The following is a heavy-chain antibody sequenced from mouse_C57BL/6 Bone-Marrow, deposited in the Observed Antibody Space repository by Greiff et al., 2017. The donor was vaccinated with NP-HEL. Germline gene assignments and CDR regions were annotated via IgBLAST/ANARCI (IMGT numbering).Heavy chain of an antibody. CDR1: GFTFSDYY. Sequence: EVQVVESEGGLVQPGSSMKLSCTASGFTFSDYYMAWVRQVPEKGLEWVANINYDGSSTYYLDSLKGRFIISRDNAKNILYLQMRSLKSEDTATYYCAREGGLRRRTYAMDYWGQGTSVTVSS. V-gene: IGHV5-16*01. CDR2: INYDGSST. CDR3: AREGGLRRRTYAMDY. J-gene: IGHJ4*01. D-gene: IGHD2-4*01.